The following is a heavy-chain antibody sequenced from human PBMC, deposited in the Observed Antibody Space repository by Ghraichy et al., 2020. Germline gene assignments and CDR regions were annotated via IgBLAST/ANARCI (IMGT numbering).Heavy chain of an antibody. CDR3: ARLEIQLWLPSYFDY. J-gene: IGHJ4*02. Sequence: GESLNISCKGSGYSFTSYWIGWVRQMPGKGLEWMGIIYPGDSDTRYSPSFQGQVTISADKSISTAYLQWSSLKASDTAMYYCARLEIQLWLPSYFDYWGQGTLVTVSS. V-gene: IGHV5-51*01. D-gene: IGHD5-18*01. CDR2: IYPGDSDT. CDR1: GYSFTSYW.